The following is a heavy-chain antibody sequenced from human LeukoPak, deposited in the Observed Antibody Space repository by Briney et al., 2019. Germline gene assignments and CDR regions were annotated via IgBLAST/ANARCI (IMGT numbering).Heavy chain of an antibody. J-gene: IGHJ4*02. CDR1: GGTFSSHA. Sequence: ASVKVSCKASGGTFSSHAISWVRQAPGQGLEWMGRIIPIFGTANYAQKFQGRVTITTDESTSTAYMELSSLRSEDTAVYYCAREGGVVITMDWGQGTLVTVSS. V-gene: IGHV1-69*05. CDR3: AREGGVVITMD. CDR2: IIPIFGTA. D-gene: IGHD3-22*01.